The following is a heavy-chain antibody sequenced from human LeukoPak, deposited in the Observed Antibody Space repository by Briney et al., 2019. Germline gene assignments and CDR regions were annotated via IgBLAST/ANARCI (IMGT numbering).Heavy chain of an antibody. CDR2: INHSGST. CDR1: GGSFSGYY. J-gene: IGHJ4*02. Sequence: SETLSLTCAVYGGSFSGYYWSWIRQPPGKGLEWIGEINHSGSTSYNPSLKGRVTISVDTSKNQFSLKLSSVTAADTAVYYCARGYRYCSSTSCYTREFDYWGQGTLVTVSS. V-gene: IGHV4-34*01. CDR3: ARGYRYCSSTSCYTREFDY. D-gene: IGHD2-2*02.